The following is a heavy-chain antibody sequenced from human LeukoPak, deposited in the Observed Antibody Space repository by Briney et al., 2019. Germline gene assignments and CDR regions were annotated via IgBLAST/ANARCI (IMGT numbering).Heavy chain of an antibody. J-gene: IGHJ5*02. CDR3: VSRDWFDP. CDR1: GYTFSNYW. Sequence: RGSLRLSCAASGYTFSNYWMNWVRQAPGKGLVWVSRINSDGTSTNYADSVKGRFTISRDNVENTLYLQMNSLRAEDTAVYYCVSRDWFDPWGLGTLVTV. CDR2: INSDGTST. V-gene: IGHV3-74*01.